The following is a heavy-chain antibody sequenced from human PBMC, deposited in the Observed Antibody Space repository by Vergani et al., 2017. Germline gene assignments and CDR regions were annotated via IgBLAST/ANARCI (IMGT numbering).Heavy chain of an antibody. CDR1: GFTFIMHA. CDR2: PSASDRRT. V-gene: IGHV3-23*01. J-gene: IGHJ6*03. Sequence: EVQLLESGGDLVQPGGSLRLSCAASGFTFIMHAMSWVRQAPGKGLEWVSTPSASDRRTHYADSVKGRFTISRDNSKNTLYLEMESLRVEDTAVYFCARDKSKRAPAVMGTYYYYMDVWGKGTKVTVSS. D-gene: IGHD3-16*01. CDR3: ARDKSKRAPAVMGTYYYYMDV.